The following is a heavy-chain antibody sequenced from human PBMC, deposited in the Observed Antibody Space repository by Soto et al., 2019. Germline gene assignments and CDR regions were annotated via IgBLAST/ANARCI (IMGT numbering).Heavy chain of an antibody. V-gene: IGHV3-30*18. D-gene: IGHD2-21*02. J-gene: IGHJ4*02. Sequence: QVQLVESGGGVVQPGRSLRLSCAASRFTFSGYGMHWVRQAPGKGLEWVAVISYDGSNKFYADSVKGRFTISRDNSKNTLYLQMNSLRAEDKAVYYCAKGGRAYCGGDCRYYFDYWGQGTLVTVSS. CDR1: RFTFSGYG. CDR2: ISYDGSNK. CDR3: AKGGRAYCGGDCRYYFDY.